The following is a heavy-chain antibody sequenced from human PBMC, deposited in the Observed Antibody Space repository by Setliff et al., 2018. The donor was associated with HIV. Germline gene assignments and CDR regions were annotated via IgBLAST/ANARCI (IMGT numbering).Heavy chain of an antibody. CDR3: ARSSRVNCGGDCYLFDY. CDR2: IQTSGRT. J-gene: IGHJ4*02. CDR1: GGSISNYY. Sequence: PSETLSLTCTVSGGSISNYYWSWIRQPAGKGLEWIGRIQTSGRTNNNPSLKSRVTMSVDTSKNKFALILTSVTAADTAVYYGARSSRVNCGGDCYLFDYWGQGTPVTVSS. V-gene: IGHV4-4*07. D-gene: IGHD2-21*02.